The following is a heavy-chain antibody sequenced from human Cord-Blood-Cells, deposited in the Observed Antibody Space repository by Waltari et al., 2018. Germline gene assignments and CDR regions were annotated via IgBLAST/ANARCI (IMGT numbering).Heavy chain of an antibody. Sequence: EVQLVESGGGLVQPGGSLKLFCAASGFTFSGSAMHWVRQASGKGLEWVGRIRSKANSYATTYGATVKGRFTISRDDSKDTAYLQMNSLKTEDTAVYYWTLQGGATDYWGQGTLVTVSS. CDR3: TLQGGATDY. V-gene: IGHV3-73*01. CDR2: IRSKANSYAT. J-gene: IGHJ4*02. CDR1: GFTFSGSA. D-gene: IGHD1-26*01.